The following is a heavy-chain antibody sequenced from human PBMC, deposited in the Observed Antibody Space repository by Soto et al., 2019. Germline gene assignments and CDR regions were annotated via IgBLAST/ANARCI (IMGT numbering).Heavy chain of an antibody. D-gene: IGHD2-15*01. CDR3: ARVPFFFISDAGQRDLLAFSTRRSSDL. V-gene: IGHV6-1*01. CDR2: TYYRSKWYN. J-gene: IGHJ2*01. CDR1: GDSVSSNSAA. Sequence: SQTLSLTCAISGDSVSSNSAAWNWIRQSPSRGLEWLGRTYYRSKWYNDYAVSVKSRITINPDTSKNQFSLQLNSVTPEDTAVYYCARVPFFFISDAGQRDLLAFSTRRSSDL.